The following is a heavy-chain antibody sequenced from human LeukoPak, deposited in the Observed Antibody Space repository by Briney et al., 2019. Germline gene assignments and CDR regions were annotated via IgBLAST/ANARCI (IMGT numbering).Heavy chain of an antibody. V-gene: IGHV1-46*01. J-gene: IGHJ4*02. CDR2: INPSGGST. Sequence: ASVKVSCKASGYTFTSYYMHWVRQAPGQGLEWMGIINPSGGSTSYAQKFQGRVTMTRDTSTSTVYMELRSLRSDDTAVYYCARDTYALPVRGVIGDYWGQGTLVTVSS. CDR3: ARDTYALPVRGVIGDY. D-gene: IGHD3-10*01. CDR1: GYTFTSYY.